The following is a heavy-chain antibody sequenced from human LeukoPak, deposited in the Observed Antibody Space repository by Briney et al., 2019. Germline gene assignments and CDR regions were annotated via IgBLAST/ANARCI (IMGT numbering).Heavy chain of an antibody. Sequence: PSETLSLTCSVSGGSISPYYWSWIRQPPGKGLEWIGYIYYSGTTNYNPSLKSRVTISVDTSKNQFSLKLSSVTAADTAVYYCARHLTHFDYWGQGTLVTVSS. CDR3: ARHLTHFDY. CDR2: IYYSGTT. V-gene: IGHV4-59*08. CDR1: GGSISPYY. J-gene: IGHJ4*02.